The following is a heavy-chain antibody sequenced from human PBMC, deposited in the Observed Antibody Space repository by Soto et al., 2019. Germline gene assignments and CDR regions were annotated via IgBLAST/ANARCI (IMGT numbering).Heavy chain of an antibody. J-gene: IGHJ4*02. V-gene: IGHV1-69*13. D-gene: IGHD5-18*01. Sequence: SVKVSCKASGGTFSSYAISWVRQAPGQGLEWMGGIIPIFGTADYAQKFQGRVTITADESTSTAYMELSSLRSEDTAVYYCARDLGTAMVIPYWGQGTQVTVSS. CDR3: ARDLGTAMVIPY. CDR2: IIPIFGTA. CDR1: GGTFSSYA.